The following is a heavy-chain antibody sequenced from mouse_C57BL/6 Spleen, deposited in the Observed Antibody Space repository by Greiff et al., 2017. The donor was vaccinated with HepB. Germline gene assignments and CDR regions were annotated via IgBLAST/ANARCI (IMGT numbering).Heavy chain of an antibody. J-gene: IGHJ1*03. D-gene: IGHD1-1*01. V-gene: IGHV1-15*01. CDR3: TRAPYDYGSSHWYFDV. CDR1: GYTFTDYE. CDR2: IDPETGGT. Sequence: QVQLQQSGAELVRPGASVTLSCKASGYTFTDYEMHWVKQTPVHGLEWIGAIDPETGGTAYNQKFKGKAILTADKSSSTAYMELRSLTSEDSAVYYCTRAPYDYGSSHWYFDVWGTGTTVTVSS.